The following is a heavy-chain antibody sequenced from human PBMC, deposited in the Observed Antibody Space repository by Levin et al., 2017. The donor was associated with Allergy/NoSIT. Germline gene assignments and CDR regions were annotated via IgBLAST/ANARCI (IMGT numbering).Heavy chain of an antibody. V-gene: IGHV3-30-3*01. CDR3: ARVIPTAMVLYGMDV. CDR2: ISYDGSNK. CDR1: GFTFSSYA. J-gene: IGHJ6*02. D-gene: IGHD5-18*01. Sequence: PGGSLRLSCAASGFTFSSYAMHWVRQAPGKGLEWVAVISYDGSNKYYADSVKGRFTISRDNSKNTLYLQMNSLRAEDTAVYYCARVIPTAMVLYGMDVWGQGTTVTVSS.